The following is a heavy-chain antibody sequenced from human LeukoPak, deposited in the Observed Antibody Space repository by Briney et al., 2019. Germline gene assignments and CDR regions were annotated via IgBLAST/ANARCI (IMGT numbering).Heavy chain of an antibody. Sequence: GGSLRLSCAASGFTFSDYYMSWIRQAPGKGLEWVSYISSSGSTIYYADSVKGRFTISRDNAKNSLYLQMNSLRAEDTAVYYCARDGGYCSSTSCYGWFDPWGQGTLVTVSS. CDR3: ARDGGYCSSTSCYGWFDP. D-gene: IGHD2-2*01. CDR2: ISSSGSTI. V-gene: IGHV3-11*04. CDR1: GFTFSDYY. J-gene: IGHJ5*02.